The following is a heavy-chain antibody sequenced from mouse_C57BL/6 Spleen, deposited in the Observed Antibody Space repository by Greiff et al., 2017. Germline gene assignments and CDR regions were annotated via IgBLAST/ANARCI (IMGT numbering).Heavy chain of an antibody. CDR3: ARGNEDYWYCDV. CDR2: SRNKANDYTT. CDR1: GFTFSDFY. V-gene: IGHV7-1*01. J-gene: IGHJ1*03. Sequence: EVHLVESGGGLVQSGRSLRLSCATSGFTFSDFYMEWVRQAPGKGLEWIAASRNKANDYTTEYSASVKGRFIVSRDTSQSILYLQMNALRAEDTAIYYCARGNEDYWYCDVWGTGTTVTVSS.